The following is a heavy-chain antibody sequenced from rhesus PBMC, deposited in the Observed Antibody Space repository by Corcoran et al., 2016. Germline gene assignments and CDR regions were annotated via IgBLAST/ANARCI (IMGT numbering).Heavy chain of an antibody. Sequence: EVQLVQSGAEVKRPGESLKISGKTYGYSFASYWISWVRQMPGKGLEGMVAIVPSDSDTEYSPSFQGQVTISAGRSITTAYLQWSSLKASDTATYYCAKGGIYYFDYWGQGVLVTVSS. CDR1: GYSFASYW. CDR3: AKGGIYYFDY. CDR2: IVPSDSDT. J-gene: IGHJ4*01. V-gene: IGHV5-20*02.